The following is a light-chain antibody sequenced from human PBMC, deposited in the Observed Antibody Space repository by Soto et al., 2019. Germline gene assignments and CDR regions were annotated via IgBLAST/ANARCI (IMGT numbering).Light chain of an antibody. J-gene: IGKJ3*01. CDR3: QQYYSYLVT. Sequence: AIRMTQSPSSLSASTGDRVTITCRASQGISSYLAWYQQKPGKAPKLLIYAASTLQSGVPSRFSGSGSGTDFTLTISCLQSEDFATYYCQQYYSYLVTFCPWTKVDIK. V-gene: IGKV1-8*01. CDR1: QGISSY. CDR2: AAS.